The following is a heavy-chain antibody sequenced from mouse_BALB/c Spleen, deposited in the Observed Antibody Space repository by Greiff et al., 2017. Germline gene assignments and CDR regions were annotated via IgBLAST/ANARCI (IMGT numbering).Heavy chain of an antibody. J-gene: IGHJ2*01. CDR3: ARYDYEFYFDY. D-gene: IGHD2-4*01. CDR2: ISYSGST. Sequence: EVHLVESGPSLVKPSQTLSLTCSVTGDSITSGYWNWVRKFPGNKLEYMGYISYSGSTYYNPSLKSRISITRDTSKNQYYLQLNSVTTEDTATYYCARYDYEFYFDYWGQGTTLTVSS. V-gene: IGHV3-8*02. CDR1: GDSITSGY.